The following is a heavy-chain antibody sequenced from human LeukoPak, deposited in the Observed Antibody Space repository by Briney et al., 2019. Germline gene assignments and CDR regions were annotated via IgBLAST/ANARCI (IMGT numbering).Heavy chain of an antibody. Sequence: ASVKVSCKASGYTFTSYYMHWVRQAPGQGLEWMGIINPSGGSTSYAQKFQGRVTMTRDMSTSTVYMELSSLRSEDTAVYYCARTIAVAAYYYYYMDVWGKGTTVTVSS. J-gene: IGHJ6*03. CDR1: GYTFTSYY. V-gene: IGHV1-46*01. D-gene: IGHD6-19*01. CDR3: ARTIAVAAYYYYYMDV. CDR2: INPSGGST.